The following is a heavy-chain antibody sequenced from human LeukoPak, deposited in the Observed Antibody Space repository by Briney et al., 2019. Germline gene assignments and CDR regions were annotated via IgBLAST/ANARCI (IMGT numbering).Heavy chain of an antibody. CDR2: ISSNGGST. CDR3: AKDTEAEAGNDAPHDY. Sequence: GGSLRLSCAASGFTFSSYAMHWVRQAPGKGLEYVSAISSNGGSTYYANSVKGRFTISRDNSKNTLYLQMGSLRAEDTALYYCAKDTEAEAGNDAPHDYWGQGTLVTVSS. J-gene: IGHJ4*02. V-gene: IGHV3-64*01. D-gene: IGHD6-19*01. CDR1: GFTFSSYA.